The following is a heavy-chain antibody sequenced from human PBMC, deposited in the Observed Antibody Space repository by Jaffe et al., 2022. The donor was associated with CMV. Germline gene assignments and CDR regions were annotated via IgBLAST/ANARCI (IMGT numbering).Heavy chain of an antibody. CDR2: IYYSGST. V-gene: IGHV4-59*01. CDR3: ARDVAMVRGVGWFDP. CDR1: GGSISSYY. D-gene: IGHD3-10*01. Sequence: QVQLQESGPGLVKPSETLSLTCTVSGGSISSYYWSWIRQPPGKGLEWIGYIYYSGSTNYNPSLKSRVTISVDTSKNQFSLKLSSVTAADTAVYYCARDVAMVRGVGWFDPWGQGTLVTVSS. J-gene: IGHJ5*02.